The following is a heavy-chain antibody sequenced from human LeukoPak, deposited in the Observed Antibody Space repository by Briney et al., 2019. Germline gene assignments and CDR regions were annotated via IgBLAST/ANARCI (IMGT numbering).Heavy chain of an antibody. Sequence: TGGSLRLSCAASGFTFSSYAMSWVRQAPGKGLEWVSAISGSGGSTYYADSVKGRFTISRDNSKNTLYLQMNSLRAEDTAVYYCAKVDSSSSHFDYWGQGTLVTVSS. CDR2: ISGSGGST. CDR3: AKVDSSSSHFDY. CDR1: GFTFSSYA. V-gene: IGHV3-23*01. J-gene: IGHJ4*02. D-gene: IGHD6-6*01.